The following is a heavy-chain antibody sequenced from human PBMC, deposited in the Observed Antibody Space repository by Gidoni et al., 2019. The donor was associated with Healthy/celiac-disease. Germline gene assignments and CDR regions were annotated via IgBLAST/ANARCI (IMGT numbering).Heavy chain of an antibody. CDR3: ARVGDCSSTSCYMDYYYYYMDV. CDR1: GFTFSDYY. D-gene: IGHD2-2*02. J-gene: IGHJ6*03. CDR2: ISSSGSTI. V-gene: IGHV3-11*01. Sequence: QVQLVESGGGLVKPGGSLRLSCAASGFTFSDYYMSWIRQAPGKGLEWGSYISSSGSTIYYADSVKGRFTISRDNAKNSLYLQMNSLRAEDTAVYYCARVGDCSSTSCYMDYYYYYMDVWGKGTTVTVSS.